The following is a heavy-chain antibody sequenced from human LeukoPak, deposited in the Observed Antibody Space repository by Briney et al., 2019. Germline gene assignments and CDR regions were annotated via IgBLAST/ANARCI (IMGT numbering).Heavy chain of an antibody. CDR1: GFTFSSYA. D-gene: IGHD1-1*01. J-gene: IGHJ4*02. CDR2: ISYDGSNK. Sequence: GGSLRLSCAASGFTFSSYAMHWVRQAPGKGLEWVAVISYDGSNKYYADSVKGRFTISRDNSKNSLYLQMNRLRTEDTALYYCAKDKTNRLGGLDYWGQGALVTVSS. V-gene: IGHV3-30-3*01. CDR3: AKDKTNRLGGLDY.